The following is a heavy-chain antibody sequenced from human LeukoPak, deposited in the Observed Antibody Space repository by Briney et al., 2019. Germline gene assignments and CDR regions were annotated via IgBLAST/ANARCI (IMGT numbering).Heavy chain of an antibody. CDR1: GGSISSGSYY. CDR2: IYTSGST. J-gene: IGHJ5*02. Sequence: SQTLSLTCTVSGGSISSGSYYWSWIRQPAGKGLEWIGRIYTSGSTNYNPSHKSRVTISVDTSKNQFSLKLSSVTAADTAVYYCARVVVGQLVRWFDPWGQGTLVTVSS. CDR3: ARVVVGQLVRWFDP. V-gene: IGHV4-61*02. D-gene: IGHD6-6*01.